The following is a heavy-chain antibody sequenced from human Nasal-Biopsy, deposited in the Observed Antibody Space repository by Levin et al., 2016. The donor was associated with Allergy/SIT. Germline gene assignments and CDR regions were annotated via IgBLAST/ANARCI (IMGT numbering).Heavy chain of an antibody. D-gene: IGHD1-14*01. CDR3: AKDMNRYTYHYYMHV. V-gene: IGHV3-9*01. CDR1: GSTFSSYA. CDR2: ISWSGNSV. J-gene: IGHJ6*03. Sequence: GGSLRLSCAASGSTFSSYAMHWVRQAPGKGLEWVSGISWSGNSVDYADSVKGRFTISRDNAKNFVYLEMNSLRVEDTALYYCAKDMNRYTYHYYMHVWGKGTTVTVSS.